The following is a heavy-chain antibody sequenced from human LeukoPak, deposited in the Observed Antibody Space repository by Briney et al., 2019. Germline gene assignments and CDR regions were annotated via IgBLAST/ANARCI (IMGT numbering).Heavy chain of an antibody. CDR2: IHSSRRT. V-gene: IGHV4-59*08. Sequence: PSETLSLTCTVSGGSISGYYWGWIRPPPGKGLEYSGYIHSSRRTNYTPPLKGRVTMSVDTSKNQVSLRVTSVTAADTAVYYCARHTSYRNWGDFDYWGQGTLVTVSS. CDR1: GGSISGYY. D-gene: IGHD7-27*01. CDR3: ARHTSYRNWGDFDY. J-gene: IGHJ4*02.